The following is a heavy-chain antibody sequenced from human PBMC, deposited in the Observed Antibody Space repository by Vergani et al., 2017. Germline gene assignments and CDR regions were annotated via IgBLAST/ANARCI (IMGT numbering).Heavy chain of an antibody. CDR2: VIPILDPP. V-gene: IGHV1-69*01. D-gene: IGHD3-16*01. J-gene: IGHJ4*02. CDR3: AGDPAGLFFYDS. Sequence: QVILEQSGPEVKKPGSSVTVSCKASGGRFNRHAISWVRQAPGQGLEWMGGVIPILDPPNYAQNFRGRVSITADESTSTAYIELTSLTSDDTAVYFCAGDPAGLFFYDSWGQGTLITVSS. CDR1: GGRFNRHA.